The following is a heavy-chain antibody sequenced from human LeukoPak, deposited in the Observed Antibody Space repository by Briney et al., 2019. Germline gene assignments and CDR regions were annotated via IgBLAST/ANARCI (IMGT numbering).Heavy chain of an antibody. J-gene: IGHJ6*02. Sequence: SETLSLTCTVSGGSISSYYWSWIRQPPGKGLEWIGYIYYSGSTNYNPSLKSRVTISVDTSKNQFSLKLSSVTAADTAVYYCARDFVVAESPYYYYYGMDVWGQGTTVTVSS. CDR3: ARDFVVAESPYYYYYGMDV. CDR2: IYYSGST. CDR1: GGSISSYY. V-gene: IGHV4-59*01. D-gene: IGHD3-10*01.